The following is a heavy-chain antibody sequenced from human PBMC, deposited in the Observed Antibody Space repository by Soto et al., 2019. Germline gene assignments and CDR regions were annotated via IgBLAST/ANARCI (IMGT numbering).Heavy chain of an antibody. CDR3: ARDPYYYDSSGYYNWVDP. CDR1: GYTFTSYD. CDR2: MNPNSGNT. V-gene: IGHV1-8*01. D-gene: IGHD3-22*01. Sequence: ASVKVSCKASGYTFTSYDINWVRQATGQGLEWMGWMNPNSGNTGYAQKFQGRVTMTRNTSISTAYMELSSLRSEDTAVYYCARDPYYYDSSGYYNWVDPWGQGTLLTVSS. J-gene: IGHJ5*02.